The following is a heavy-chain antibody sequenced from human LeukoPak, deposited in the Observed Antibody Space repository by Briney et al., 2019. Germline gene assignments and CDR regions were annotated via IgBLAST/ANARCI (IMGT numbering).Heavy chain of an antibody. D-gene: IGHD4-11*01. CDR1: GFTFSNYG. J-gene: IGHJ4*02. CDR3: ARGFTDYSHFDY. V-gene: IGHV3-30*03. Sequence: GGSLRLSCAASGFTFSNYGMHWVRQAPGKGPEWVAVISYDGTLQFYAGSVKGRFTISRDNSKNTLYLQMNSLRAEDTAVYYCARGFTDYSHFDYWGQGTLVTVSS. CDR2: ISYDGTLQ.